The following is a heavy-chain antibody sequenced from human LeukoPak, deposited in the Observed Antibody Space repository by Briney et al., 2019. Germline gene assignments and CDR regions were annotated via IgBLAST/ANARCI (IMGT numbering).Heavy chain of an antibody. J-gene: IGHJ5*02. CDR1: GYTFTGYY. V-gene: IGHV1-2*02. CDR3: AREGHDFWSGYYTGDWFDP. CDR2: INPNSGGT. D-gene: IGHD3-3*01. Sequence: ASVKVSCKASGYTFTGYYMHWVRQAPGQGLGWMGWINPNSGGTNYAQKFQGRVTMTRDTSISTAYMELSRLRSDDTAVYYCAREGHDFWSGYYTGDWFDPWGQGTLVTVSS.